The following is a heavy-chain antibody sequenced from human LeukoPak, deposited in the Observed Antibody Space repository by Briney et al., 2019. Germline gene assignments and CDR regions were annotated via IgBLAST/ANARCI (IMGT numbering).Heavy chain of an antibody. CDR2: ISGSSRYI. D-gene: IGHD2-15*01. V-gene: IGHV3-21*01. J-gene: IGHJ5*02. CDR1: GFTFSSYT. Sequence: PGGSLRLSCAASGFTFSSYTIHWVRQAPGKGLEWVSSISGSSRYIKYAESLKGRFTISRDNATNSVYLQLNSLRAEDTAVYYCARDQRMGFDPWGQGTLVTVSS. CDR3: ARDQRMGFDP.